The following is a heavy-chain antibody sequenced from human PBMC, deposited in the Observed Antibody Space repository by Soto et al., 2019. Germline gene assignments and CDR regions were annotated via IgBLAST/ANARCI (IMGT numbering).Heavy chain of an antibody. D-gene: IGHD6-19*01. CDR1: GFSLANYP. J-gene: IGHJ4*02. V-gene: IGHV3-48*02. CDR3: AKGPHTNVGWPYYFES. Sequence: GVSLRLSCVASGFSLANYPMNWVRQTPGKGLEWISYSSPRGDTIYYADSVEGRFTISRDNARNSLSLHMSSLRDEDSALYYCAKGPHTNVGWPYYFESWGQGVPVTASS. CDR2: SSPRGDTI.